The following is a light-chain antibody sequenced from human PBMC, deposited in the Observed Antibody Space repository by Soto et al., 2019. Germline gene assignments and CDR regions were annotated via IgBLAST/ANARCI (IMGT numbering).Light chain of an antibody. CDR3: HQYDTWPPWT. CDR2: GAS. J-gene: IGKJ1*01. V-gene: IGKV3-15*01. Sequence: ETMMTQSPDTLSVYLGERTTLXXRASQTVGIYLAWYQQKPGQAPRLLXYGASTRATGIPARFSGSGSGTDFTLTISSVQSEDFAVYYCHQYDTWPPWTFGQGTKVDIK. CDR1: QTVGIY.